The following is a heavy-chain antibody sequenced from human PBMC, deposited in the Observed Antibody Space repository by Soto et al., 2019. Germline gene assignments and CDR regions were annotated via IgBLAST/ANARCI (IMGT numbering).Heavy chain of an antibody. V-gene: IGHV4-59*01. CDR3: ARDGYDGSGSPYPAY. CDR2: VYYLGST. J-gene: IGHJ4*02. D-gene: IGHD3-10*01. CDR1: GGSMSEYF. Sequence: SETLSLTCSVSGGSMSEYFWSWIRQSPERGLEWIGYVYYLGSTDYNPSLKSRVTMSVDTSKRQFSLRLSSVTAADAAIYYCARDGYDGSGSPYPAYWGPGTQVTVSS.